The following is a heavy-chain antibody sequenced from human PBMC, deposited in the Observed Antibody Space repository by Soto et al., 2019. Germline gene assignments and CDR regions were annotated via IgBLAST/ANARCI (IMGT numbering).Heavy chain of an antibody. J-gene: IGHJ6*02. D-gene: IGHD3-3*01. Sequence: QVTLKESGPVLVKPTETLTLTCTVSGFSLSNARMGVSWIRQPPGKALEWLAHIFSNDEKSYSTSLKSRLTISKDTSKSQVVLTMTNMDPVDTATYYCARMAGDTIFGVVTYYYYGMDVWGQGTTVTVSS. V-gene: IGHV2-26*01. CDR1: GFSLSNARMG. CDR2: IFSNDEK. CDR3: ARMAGDTIFGVVTYYYYGMDV.